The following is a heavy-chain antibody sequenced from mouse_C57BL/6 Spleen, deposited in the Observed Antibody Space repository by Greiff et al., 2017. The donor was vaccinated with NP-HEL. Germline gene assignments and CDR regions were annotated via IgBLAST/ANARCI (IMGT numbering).Heavy chain of an antibody. V-gene: IGHV1-50*01. J-gene: IGHJ3*01. D-gene: IGHD2-1*01. CDR3: ARRGKYGNSWFAY. CDR2: IDPSDSYT. CDR1: GYTLTSYW. Sequence: QVQLQQSGAELVKPGASVKLSCKASGYTLTSYWMQWVKQRPGQGLEWIGEIDPSDSYTNYNQKFKGKATLTVDTSSSTAYMQLSSLTSEYSAVYYCARRGKYGNSWFAYWGQGTLVTVSA.